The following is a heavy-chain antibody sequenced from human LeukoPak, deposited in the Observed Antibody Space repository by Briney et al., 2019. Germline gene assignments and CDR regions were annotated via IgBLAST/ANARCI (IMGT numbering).Heavy chain of an antibody. V-gene: IGHV3-23*01. CDR3: AKAASLLQWFGEGSGYFDR. J-gene: IGHJ4*02. CDR2: ISTSGGSS. Sequence: GGSERLSCAASGLIFTSYAMSWVRQAPGKGLVWVSVISTSGGSSYYANSVKGRMAISRDNSKNTVYLEIHSLRAEDTAVYYCAKAASLLQWFGEGSGYFDRWGQRIPVTVSS. CDR1: GLIFTSYA. D-gene: IGHD3-10*01.